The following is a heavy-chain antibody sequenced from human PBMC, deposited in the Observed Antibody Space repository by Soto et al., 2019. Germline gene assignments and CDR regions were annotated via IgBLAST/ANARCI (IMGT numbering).Heavy chain of an antibody. V-gene: IGHV6-1*01. CDR3: ARVSAESPADYFHAMDV. Sequence: QTLSLTCAIFGDSVSSSSAAWNWIRQSPSRGLEWLGRTYYRSKWYNDYAVSVKSRININPDTSKNQFSLQLNSVTPEDTAVYYCARVSAESPADYFHAMDVWGPGTTVTVSS. CDR2: TYYRSKWYN. J-gene: IGHJ6*02. D-gene: IGHD3-16*02. CDR1: GDSVSSSSAA.